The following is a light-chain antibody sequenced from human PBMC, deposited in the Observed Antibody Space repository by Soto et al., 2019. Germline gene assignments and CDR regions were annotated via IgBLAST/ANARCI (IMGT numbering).Light chain of an antibody. V-gene: IGKV1-39*01. J-gene: IGKJ4*01. CDR3: QQSYSTPPT. Sequence: DIQMTQSPSSLSASVGDRVTITCRASQSISSYLNWYQQKPEKAPKLLIYAASSLQSGVPSRFSGSGSGTDFTLTISSLQPEDFATYYCQQSYSTPPTFGGGTKV. CDR1: QSISSY. CDR2: AAS.